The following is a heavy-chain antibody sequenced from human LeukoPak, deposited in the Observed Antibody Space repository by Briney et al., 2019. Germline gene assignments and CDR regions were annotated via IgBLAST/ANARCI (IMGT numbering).Heavy chain of an antibody. J-gene: IGHJ6*03. CDR3: KMRGSGSPSGYYYYYMDV. CDR1: GFSFSTYG. Sequence: PGGSLRLSCPASGFSFSTYGMAWVRQAPGKGLEWVSSISGSGDDPYYADSVKGRFTISRDNAKNTLYLQMNSLRAEDTAVYYCKMRGSGSPSGYYYYYMDVWGKGTTVTISS. D-gene: IGHD3-10*01. CDR2: ISGSGDDP. V-gene: IGHV3-23*01.